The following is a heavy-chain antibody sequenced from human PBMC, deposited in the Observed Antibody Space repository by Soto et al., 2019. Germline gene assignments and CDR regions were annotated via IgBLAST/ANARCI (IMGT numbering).Heavy chain of an antibody. Sequence: PSETLSLTCTVSGGSISSSSYYWGWIRQPPGKGLEWIGSIYYSGSTNYNPSLKSRVTISVDTSKNQFSLKLSSVTAADTAVYYCARTYYDFWSGLFDYWGQGTLVTVSS. D-gene: IGHD3-3*01. CDR2: IYYSGST. CDR3: ARTYYDFWSGLFDY. J-gene: IGHJ4*02. V-gene: IGHV4-39*07. CDR1: GGSISSSSYY.